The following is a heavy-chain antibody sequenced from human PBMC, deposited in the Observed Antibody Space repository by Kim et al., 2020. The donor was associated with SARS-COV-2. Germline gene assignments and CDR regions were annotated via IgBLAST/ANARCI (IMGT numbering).Heavy chain of an antibody. CDR1: GGSISSYY. CDR2: IYYSGST. CDR3: AGAQGAPLNYGMDV. V-gene: IGHV4-59*08. J-gene: IGHJ6*02. Sequence: ETLSLTCTVSGGSISSYYWSWIRQPPGKGLEWIGYIYYSGSTNYNPSLKSRVTISVDTSKNQFSLKLSSVTAADTAVYYCAGAQGAPLNYGMDVWGQGTTVTVSS.